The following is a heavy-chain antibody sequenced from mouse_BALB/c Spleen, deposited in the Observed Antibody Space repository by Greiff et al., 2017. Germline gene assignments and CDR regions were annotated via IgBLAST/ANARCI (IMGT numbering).Heavy chain of an antibody. Sequence: EVQLQQSGPELMKPGASVKISCKASGYSFTSYYMHWVKQSHGKSLEWIGDIDPFNGGTSYNQKFKGKATLTVDKSSSTAYMHLSSLTSEDSAVYYCARDYRYGFEDWGQGTLVTVSA. D-gene: IGHD2-14*01. V-gene: IGHV1S135*01. CDR1: GYSFTSYY. J-gene: IGHJ3*01. CDR2: IDPFNGGT. CDR3: ARDYRYGFED.